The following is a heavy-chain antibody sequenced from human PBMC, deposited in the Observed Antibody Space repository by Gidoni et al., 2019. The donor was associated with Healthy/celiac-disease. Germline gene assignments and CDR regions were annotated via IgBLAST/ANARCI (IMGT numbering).Heavy chain of an antibody. CDR1: GYCFPTYW. J-gene: IGHJ3*02. Sequence: VQLVQSGAEVKQPGESLKISCKGSGYCFPTYWIGWVRQMPGKGLEWMGIIYPGDSDTRYSPSFQGQVTISADKSISTAYLQWSSLKASDTAMYYCASGYCSGGRCYAAFDIWGQGTMVTVSS. CDR2: IYPGDSDT. D-gene: IGHD2-15*01. V-gene: IGHV5-51*03. CDR3: ASGYCSGGRCYAAFDI.